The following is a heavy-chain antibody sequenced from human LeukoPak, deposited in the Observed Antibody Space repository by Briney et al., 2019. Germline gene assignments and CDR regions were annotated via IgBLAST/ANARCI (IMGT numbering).Heavy chain of an antibody. D-gene: IGHD4/OR15-4a*01. J-gene: IGHJ6*02. Sequence: SETLSLTCTVSGGSVSSHFWSWIRQSPGKGLEWIGYIYYSGSTYYNPSLKSRVTISVDTSKNQFSLKLSSVTAADTAVYYCARGDYRNGMDVWGQGTTVTVSS. CDR3: ARGDYRNGMDV. CDR2: IYYSGST. CDR1: GGSVSSHF. V-gene: IGHV4-59*08.